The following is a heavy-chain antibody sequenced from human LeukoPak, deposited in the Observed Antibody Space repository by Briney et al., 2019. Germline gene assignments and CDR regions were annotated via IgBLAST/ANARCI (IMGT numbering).Heavy chain of an antibody. CDR2: IIPIFGTA. D-gene: IGHD5-18*01. CDR3: ARDRLVGHSSPGPNWFDP. J-gene: IGHJ5*02. Sequence: SVKVSCKASGGTFSSYAISWVRQAPGQGLEWMGGIIPIFGTANYAQKFQGRVTITADESTSTAYMELSSLRSEDTAVYYCARDRLVGHSSPGPNWFDPWGQGTLVTVSS. CDR1: GGTFSSYA. V-gene: IGHV1-69*13.